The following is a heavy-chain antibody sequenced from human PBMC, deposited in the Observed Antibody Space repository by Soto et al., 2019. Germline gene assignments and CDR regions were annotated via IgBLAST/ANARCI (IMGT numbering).Heavy chain of an antibody. V-gene: IGHV4-30-2*02. J-gene: IGHJ4*02. Sequence: SETLSLTCAVSGGSISSGGYFWIWIRQPPGKGLEWIGYIYHSGSTYYNPSLKSRVTISVDTSKNQFSLNVSSVTAADTAVYYCARVKWFGESGFDYWGQGTLVTVSS. CDR1: GGSISSGGYF. D-gene: IGHD3-10*01. CDR3: ARVKWFGESGFDY. CDR2: IYHSGST.